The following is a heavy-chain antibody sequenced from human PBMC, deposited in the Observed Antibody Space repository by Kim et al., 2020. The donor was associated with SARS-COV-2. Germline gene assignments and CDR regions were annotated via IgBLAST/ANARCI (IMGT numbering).Heavy chain of an antibody. CDR3: ARSYSPVFHYDGLDV. J-gene: IGHJ6*02. CDR1: GGVINNYY. D-gene: IGHD3-10*01. Sequence: SETLSLTCNVSGGVINNYYWNWIRQSPGKGLEWIGYIYYSGSTRYNPSLQSRVSISLDMSKNQFFLNLRSVTAADTAVYHCARSYSPVFHYDGLDVWGQG. V-gene: IGHV4-59*13. CDR2: IYYSGST.